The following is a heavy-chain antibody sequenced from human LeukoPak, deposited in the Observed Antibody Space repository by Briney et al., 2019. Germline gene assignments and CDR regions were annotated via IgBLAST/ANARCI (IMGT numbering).Heavy chain of an antibody. Sequence: PSGTLSLTCTVSGGSINSYYWSWIRQPPGKGLEWIGYIYYSGSTKYNPSLKSRVTISVDTSKNQFSLKLRSVTAADTAVYYCARDRVGQQLVGRNYYYYYMDVWGKGTTVTISS. D-gene: IGHD6-13*01. V-gene: IGHV4-59*01. J-gene: IGHJ6*03. CDR1: GGSINSYY. CDR2: IYYSGST. CDR3: ARDRVGQQLVGRNYYYYYMDV.